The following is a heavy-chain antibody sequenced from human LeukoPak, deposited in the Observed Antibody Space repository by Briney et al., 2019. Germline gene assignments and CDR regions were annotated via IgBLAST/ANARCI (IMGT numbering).Heavy chain of an antibody. Sequence: GESLKISCKGSGYSFTSYWIGWVRQMPGKGLEWMGIIYPGDSDTRYSPSFQGQVTISADKSISTAYLQWSSLKASDTAMYYCANTVRYCSGGSCYSAAFGIWGQGTMVTVSS. CDR3: ANTVRYCSGGSCYSAAFGI. J-gene: IGHJ3*02. D-gene: IGHD2-15*01. CDR2: IYPGDSDT. CDR1: GYSFTSYW. V-gene: IGHV5-51*01.